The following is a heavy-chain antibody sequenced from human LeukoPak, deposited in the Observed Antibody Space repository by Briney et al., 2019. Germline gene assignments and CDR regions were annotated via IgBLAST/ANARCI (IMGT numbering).Heavy chain of an antibody. CDR2: ICYSGST. Sequence: PSETLSLTCTVSGGSISSYYWSWIRQPPGKGLEWIGNICYSGSTNYNHSLKSRVTISVDTSKNQFSLKLSSVTAADRAVYYCAGRNSYDSSGYHSPFDYWGQGTLVTVSS. V-gene: IGHV4-59*01. CDR3: AGRNSYDSSGYHSPFDY. D-gene: IGHD3-22*01. CDR1: GGSISSYY. J-gene: IGHJ4*02.